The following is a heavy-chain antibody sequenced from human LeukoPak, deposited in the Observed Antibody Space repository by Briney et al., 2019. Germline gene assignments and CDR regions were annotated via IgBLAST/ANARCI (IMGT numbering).Heavy chain of an antibody. Sequence: GGSLRLSCAASGFTFSRYSMHWVRQAPGKGLVWVSHVNGDGSGTDYADSAKGRFTISRDNAKNTLYLQMNSLRVEDTAVYYCVCLGLGGLSLDWGQGTLVTVSS. CDR1: GFTFSRYS. J-gene: IGHJ4*02. CDR2: VNGDGSGT. CDR3: VCLGLGGLSLD. V-gene: IGHV3-74*01. D-gene: IGHD3-16*01.